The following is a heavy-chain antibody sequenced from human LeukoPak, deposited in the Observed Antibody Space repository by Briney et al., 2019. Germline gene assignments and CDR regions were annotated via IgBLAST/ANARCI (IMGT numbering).Heavy chain of an antibody. CDR1: GGTFSSYA. J-gene: IGHJ4*02. CDR3: ARRKGDFWSGYLDY. V-gene: IGHV1-69*05. CDR2: IIPIFGTA. Sequence: GASVKVSCKASGGTFSSYAISWVRQAPGQGLEWMGRIIPIFGTANYAQKFQGRVTITTDESTSTAYMELSSLRSEDTAVYYCARRKGDFWSGYLDYWGQGTLVTVPS. D-gene: IGHD3-3*01.